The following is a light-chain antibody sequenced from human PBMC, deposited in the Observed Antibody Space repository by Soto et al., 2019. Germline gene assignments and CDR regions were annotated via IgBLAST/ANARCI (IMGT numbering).Light chain of an antibody. J-gene: IGKJ4*01. V-gene: IGKV3-20*01. CDR1: QTVRNNY. Sequence: EFVLTHSPGTLSLSPGEVATLSCRASQTVRNNYLAWYQQKPGEAPRLLIYDASSRATGIPDRFSGGGSGTDFTLTISRLEPEDFAVYYCQQFSSYPRTFGGGTKVDIK. CDR3: QQFSSYPRT. CDR2: DAS.